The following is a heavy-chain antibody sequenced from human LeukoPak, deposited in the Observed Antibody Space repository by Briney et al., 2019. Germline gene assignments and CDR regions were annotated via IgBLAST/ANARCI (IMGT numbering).Heavy chain of an antibody. J-gene: IGHJ5*02. Sequence: SETLSLTCAVYGGSFSGYYWSWIRQPPGKGLEWIGEINHSGSTNYNPPLKSRVTISVDTSKNQFSLKLSSVTAADTAVYYCARGRVTMVRGVIITSPVAYWFDPWGQGTLVTVSS. V-gene: IGHV4-34*01. CDR3: ARGRVTMVRGVIITSPVAYWFDP. CDR1: GGSFSGYY. D-gene: IGHD3-10*01. CDR2: INHSGST.